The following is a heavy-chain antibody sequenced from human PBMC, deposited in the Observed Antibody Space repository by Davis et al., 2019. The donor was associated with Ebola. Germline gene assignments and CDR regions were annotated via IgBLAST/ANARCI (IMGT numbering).Heavy chain of an antibody. CDR3: ARGGQGVGAGRWLDP. J-gene: IGHJ5*02. Sequence: SETLSLTCTVSGGSISSSSYYWGWIRQPPGKGLEWIGSIYYSGSTNYNPSLKSRVTISVDTSKNQFSLKLSSVTAADTAVYYCARGGQGVGAGRWLDPWGQGNLVIVSS. D-gene: IGHD1-26*01. V-gene: IGHV4-39*01. CDR2: IYYSGST. CDR1: GGSISSSSYY.